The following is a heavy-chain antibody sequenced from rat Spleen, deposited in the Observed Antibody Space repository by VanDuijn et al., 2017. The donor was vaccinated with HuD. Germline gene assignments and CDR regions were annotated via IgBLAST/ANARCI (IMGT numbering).Heavy chain of an antibody. CDR1: GFTFSNYG. CDR2: INYDGSST. Sequence: EVQLVESGGALVQPGRSLKLSCAASGFTFSNYGMAWVRQAPTKGLEWVATINYDGSSTHYRDSVKGRFTISRDNAKSTLYLQMDSLRSEDTATYYCTTDYSNYRPFDYWGQGVMVTVSS. CDR3: TTDYSNYRPFDY. J-gene: IGHJ2*01. V-gene: IGHV5-29*01. D-gene: IGHD1-2*01.